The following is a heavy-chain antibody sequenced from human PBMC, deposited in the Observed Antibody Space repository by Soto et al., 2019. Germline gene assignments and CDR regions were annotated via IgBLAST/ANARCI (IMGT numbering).Heavy chain of an antibody. CDR3: TTDSYITIVIVRFDY. CDR1: GGSVSSSSYY. V-gene: IGHV3-15*01. CDR2: IKSKTDGGTT. Sequence: ETLSLTCTVSGGSVSSSSYYWGWLRQTPVKGREWVGRIKSKTDGGTTDFAAPVKGRFAISRDDSKNMVYLQMNSLKTEDTAVYYCTTDSYITIVIVRFDYWGHGTLVTVSS. D-gene: IGHD3-22*01. J-gene: IGHJ4*01.